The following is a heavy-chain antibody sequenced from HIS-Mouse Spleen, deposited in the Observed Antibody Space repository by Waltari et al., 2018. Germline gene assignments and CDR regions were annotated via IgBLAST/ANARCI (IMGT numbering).Heavy chain of an antibody. Sequence: QVQLVESGGGVVQPGRSLRLSCAASGFTFSSYALPCVRQAPGKGLEWVAVISYDGSNKYYADSVKGRFTISRDNSKNTLYLQMNSLRAEDTAVYYCARGGIVGAIMFDYWGQGTLVTVSS. V-gene: IGHV3-30-3*01. CDR2: ISYDGSNK. CDR1: GFTFSSYA. D-gene: IGHD1-26*01. J-gene: IGHJ4*02. CDR3: ARGGIVGAIMFDY.